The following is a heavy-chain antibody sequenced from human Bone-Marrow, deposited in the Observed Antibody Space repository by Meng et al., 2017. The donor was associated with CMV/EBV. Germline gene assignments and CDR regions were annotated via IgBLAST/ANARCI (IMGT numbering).Heavy chain of an antibody. Sequence: SETLSLTCTVSGGSISSGSYYWGWIRQPPGKGLEWIGSIYYSGSTYYNPSLKSRVTISVDTSKNQFSLKLSSVTAAGTAVYYCARGETVRAIFGVVITNNWFDPWGQGTLVTVSS. CDR3: ARGETVRAIFGVVITNNWFDP. D-gene: IGHD3-3*01. J-gene: IGHJ5*02. CDR1: GGSISSGSYY. V-gene: IGHV4-39*07. CDR2: IYYSGST.